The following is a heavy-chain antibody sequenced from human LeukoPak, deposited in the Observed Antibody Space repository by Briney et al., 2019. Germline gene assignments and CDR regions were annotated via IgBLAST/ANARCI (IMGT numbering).Heavy chain of an antibody. J-gene: IGHJ5*02. V-gene: IGHV4-38-2*02. Sequence: SETLSLTCTVSGYSISSGYYWGWIRQPPGKGLEWIGSIYQSGSTYYNPSLKSRVTISVDTSKNQFSLKLSSVTAADTAVYYCARDGSGYWSSSWYANWFDPWGQGTLVTVSS. CDR3: ARDGSGYWSSSWYANWFDP. CDR1: GYSISSGYY. D-gene: IGHD6-13*01. CDR2: IYQSGST.